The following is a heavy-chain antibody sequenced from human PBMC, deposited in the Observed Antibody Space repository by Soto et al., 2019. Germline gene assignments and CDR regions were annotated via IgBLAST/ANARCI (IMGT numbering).Heavy chain of an antibody. V-gene: IGHV3-11*06. CDR1: GVTFSDYY. J-gene: IGHJ6*02. D-gene: IGHD3-22*01. CDR3: ARDSSGYLNYYYGMDV. Sequence: GGALRVTGASSGVTFSDYYMSWIRQAPGKGLEWVSYISSSSSYTNYADSVKGRFTISRDNAKNSLYLQMNSLRAEDTAVYYCARDSSGYLNYYYGMDVWGQGTTVTVSS. CDR2: ISSSSSYT.